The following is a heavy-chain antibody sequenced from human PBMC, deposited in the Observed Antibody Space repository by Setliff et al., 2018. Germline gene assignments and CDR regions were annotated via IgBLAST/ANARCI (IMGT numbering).Heavy chain of an antibody. Sequence: ASVKVSCKASGYTFTNYGVTWVRQAPGQGLEWMGIINPSGGSTSYAQKFQGRVTMTRDTSTSTAYMELRSLRSDDTAVYYCARVRYYYDSSGWFDPWGQGTLVTVSS. J-gene: IGHJ5*02. V-gene: IGHV1-46*01. CDR3: ARVRYYYDSSGWFDP. CDR1: GYTFTNYG. CDR2: INPSGGST. D-gene: IGHD3-22*01.